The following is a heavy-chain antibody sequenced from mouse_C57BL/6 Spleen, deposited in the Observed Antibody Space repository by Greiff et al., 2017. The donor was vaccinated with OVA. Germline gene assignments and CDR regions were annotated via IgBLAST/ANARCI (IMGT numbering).Heavy chain of an antibody. Sequence: QVHVKQSGAELVRPGASVTLSCKASGYTFTDYEMHWVKQTPVHGLEWIGAIDPETGGTAYNQKFKGKAILTADKSSSTAYMELRSLTSEDSAVYYCTRRLRLPFAYWGQGTLVTVSA. CDR2: IDPETGGT. V-gene: IGHV1-15*01. CDR1: GYTFTDYE. J-gene: IGHJ3*01. CDR3: TRRLRLPFAY. D-gene: IGHD3-2*02.